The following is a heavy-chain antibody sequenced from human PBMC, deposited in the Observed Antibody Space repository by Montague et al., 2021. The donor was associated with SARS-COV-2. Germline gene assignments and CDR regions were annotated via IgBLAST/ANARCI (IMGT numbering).Heavy chain of an antibody. D-gene: IGHD3-9*01. V-gene: IGHV2-70*01. CDR2: IDWHDDK. CDR3: ARMPYDILTGSGYYGMDV. J-gene: IGHJ6*02. Sequence: PALVKPTQTLTLTCTFSGFSLSTSGMCVSWIRQPPGKALEWLALIDWHDDKYYSTSLKTRLTISKDTSKNQVVLTMTNMDPVDTATYYCARMPYDILTGSGYYGMDVWGQGTTVTVSS. CDR1: GFSLSTSGMC.